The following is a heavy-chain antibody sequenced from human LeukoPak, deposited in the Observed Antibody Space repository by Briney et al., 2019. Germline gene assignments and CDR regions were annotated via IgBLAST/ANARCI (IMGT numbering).Heavy chain of an antibody. CDR3: AKDREVLGYGSTINVCLDY. Sequence: SETLSLTCTVSGGSINNGGYYWSWIRQHPGKGLEWIGYIYYSGSSYYNPSLRSRVTISVDTSKNHFSLKLSSVTAADTAVYYCAKDREVLGYGSTINVCLDYWGQGTLVTVSS. D-gene: IGHD5/OR15-5a*01. V-gene: IGHV4-31*03. CDR1: GGSINNGGYY. J-gene: IGHJ4*02. CDR2: IYYSGSS.